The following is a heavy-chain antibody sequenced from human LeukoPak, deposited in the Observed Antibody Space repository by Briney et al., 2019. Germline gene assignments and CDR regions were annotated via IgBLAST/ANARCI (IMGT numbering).Heavy chain of an antibody. V-gene: IGHV1-2*02. J-gene: IGHJ3*02. CDR1: GYTFTGYY. D-gene: IGHD6-19*01. CDR2: INPNSGGT. Sequence: ASVTVSFTASGYTFTGYYMHWVRQAPGQGLEWMGWINPNSGGTNYAQKFQGRVTMTRDTSISTAYMELSRLRSDDTAVYYCIAVAGMNAFDIWGQGTMVTVSS. CDR3: IAVAGMNAFDI.